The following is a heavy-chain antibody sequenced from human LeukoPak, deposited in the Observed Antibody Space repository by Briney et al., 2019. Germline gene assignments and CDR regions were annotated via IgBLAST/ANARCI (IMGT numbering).Heavy chain of an antibody. D-gene: IGHD4-17*01. Sequence: SETLSLTCNISGGSISSYYWNWIRQPPGKGLEWIGYIYYSGSTNCNPSLKSRVTMSVDTSKNQFSLNLTSVTAADTAMYYCARSYGDYINFDYWGQGILLTVSS. V-gene: IGHV4-59*01. CDR2: IYYSGST. CDR1: GGSISSYY. J-gene: IGHJ4*02. CDR3: ARSYGDYINFDY.